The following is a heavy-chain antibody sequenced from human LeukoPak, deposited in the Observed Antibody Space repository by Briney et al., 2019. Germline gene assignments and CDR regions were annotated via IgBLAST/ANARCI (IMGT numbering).Heavy chain of an antibody. CDR3: ARENVVVLIAAGTISRKSWFDP. J-gene: IGHJ5*02. CDR1: GYTFTGYY. CDR2: ISPNSGDT. V-gene: IGHV1-2*02. D-gene: IGHD2-15*01. Sequence: ASVKVSCKASGYTFTGYYIHWVRQAPGQGLEWMGWISPNSGDTNYAQKFQGRVTMTRDTSISTAYVELSRLTSDDTAVYYCARENVVVLIAAGTISRKSWFDPWGQGTLVTVSS.